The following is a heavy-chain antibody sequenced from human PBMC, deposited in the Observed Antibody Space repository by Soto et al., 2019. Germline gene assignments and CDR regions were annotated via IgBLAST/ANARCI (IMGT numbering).Heavy chain of an antibody. Sequence: EVQLVESGGGLVKPGGSLRLSCAASGFTFSNAWMSWVRQAPGKGLEWVGRIKSKTDGGTTDYAAPVKGRFTISRDDSKNTLYLQMNSLKTEDTAVYYCTTDHGCSSTSCRYPYYYYYMDVWGKGTTVTVSS. CDR2: IKSKTDGGTT. J-gene: IGHJ6*03. V-gene: IGHV3-15*01. CDR1: GFTFSNAW. D-gene: IGHD2-2*01. CDR3: TTDHGCSSTSCRYPYYYYYMDV.